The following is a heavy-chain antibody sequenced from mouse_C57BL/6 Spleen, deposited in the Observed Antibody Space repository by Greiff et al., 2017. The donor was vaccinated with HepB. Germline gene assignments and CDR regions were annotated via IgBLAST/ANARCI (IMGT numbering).Heavy chain of an antibody. V-gene: IGHV1-50*01. CDR1: GYTFTSYW. CDR3: ARQRDY. J-gene: IGHJ4*01. Sequence: VQLQQSGAELVKPGASVKLSCKASGYTFTSYWMQWVKQRPGQGLEWIGEIDPSDSDTNYNQKFKGKATLTVDTSSSTAYMQLSSLTSEDSAVYYCARQRDYWGQGTSVTVSS. CDR2: IDPSDSDT.